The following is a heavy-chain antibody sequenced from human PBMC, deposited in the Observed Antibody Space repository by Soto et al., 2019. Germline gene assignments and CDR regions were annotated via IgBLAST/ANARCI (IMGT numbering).Heavy chain of an antibody. CDR3: ARLGGYCTTSCYGYYAMDV. CDR1: GGSIRSATYS. CDR2: FYYSGST. J-gene: IGHJ6*02. Sequence: PSATLSLTCTVSGGSIRSATYSWAWIRQPPGKGLEWIGTFYYSGSTNYNPSLKSRVTMSVDTSKNQFSLKVSSVTAADTALYYCARLGGYCTTSCYGYYAMDVWGQGTTVT. D-gene: IGHD2-8*01. V-gene: IGHV4-39*01.